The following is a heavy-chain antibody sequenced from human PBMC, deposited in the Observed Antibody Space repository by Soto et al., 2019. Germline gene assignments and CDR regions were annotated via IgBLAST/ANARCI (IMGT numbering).Heavy chain of an antibody. J-gene: IGHJ5*02. V-gene: IGHV4-31*03. D-gene: IGHD3-9*01. Sequence: SETLSLTCTVSGGSISSGGYYWSWIRQHPGKGLEWIGYIYYSGSTYYNPSLKSRVTISVDTSKNQFSLKLSSVTAADTAVYYCARSITIFWGFFDPWGQGTLVTVSS. CDR3: ARSITIFWGFFDP. CDR2: IYYSGST. CDR1: GGSISSGGYY.